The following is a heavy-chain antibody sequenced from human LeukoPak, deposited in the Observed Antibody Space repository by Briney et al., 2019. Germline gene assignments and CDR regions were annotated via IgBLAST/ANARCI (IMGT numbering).Heavy chain of an antibody. CDR1: GGSISSGDYY. CDR2: IYYSGST. J-gene: IGHJ3*02. V-gene: IGHV4-30-4*01. CDR3: ARTTGWFGELLHAFDI. Sequence: SETLSLTCTVSGGSISSGDYYWSWIRQPPGKGLEWIGYIYYSGSTYYNPSLKSRVTISVDTSKNQFSLKLSSVTAADTAVYYCARTTGWFGELLHAFDIWGQGTMVTVSS. D-gene: IGHD3-10*01.